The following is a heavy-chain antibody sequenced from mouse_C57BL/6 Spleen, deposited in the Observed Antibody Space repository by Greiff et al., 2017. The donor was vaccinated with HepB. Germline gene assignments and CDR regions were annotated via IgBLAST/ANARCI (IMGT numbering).Heavy chain of an antibody. CDR3: ARPDSNYEGFAY. Sequence: VQLQQSGPELVKPGASVKISCKASGYAFSSSWMNWVKQRPGKGLEWIGRIYPGDGDTNYNGKFKGKATLTADKSSSTAYMQLSSLTSEDSAVYFCARPDSNYEGFAYWGQGTLVTVSA. D-gene: IGHD2-5*01. CDR1: GYAFSSSW. J-gene: IGHJ3*01. CDR2: IYPGDGDT. V-gene: IGHV1-82*01.